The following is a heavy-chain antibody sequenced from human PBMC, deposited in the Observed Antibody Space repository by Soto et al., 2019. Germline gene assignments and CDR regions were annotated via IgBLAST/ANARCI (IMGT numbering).Heavy chain of an antibody. D-gene: IGHD3-3*01. Sequence: SETLSLTCTVSGGSVSSGSYYWSWIRQPPGKGLEWIGIVNYSGRTNYNPSFKSRVTISVDTSKNQFSLKLDSVTAADTAMYYCARVAVFGVVLDYWGQGTKVTVYS. CDR1: GGSVSSGSYY. CDR2: VNYSGRT. V-gene: IGHV4-61*01. CDR3: ARVAVFGVVLDY. J-gene: IGHJ4*02.